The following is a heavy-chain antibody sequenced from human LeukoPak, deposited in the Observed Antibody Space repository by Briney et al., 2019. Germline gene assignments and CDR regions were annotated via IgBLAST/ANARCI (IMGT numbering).Heavy chain of an antibody. CDR2: IYYSGST. J-gene: IGHJ6*02. CDR3: ARVPGYSSSWYVSGYYGMDV. V-gene: IGHV4-59*01. CDR1: GGSICSYY. Sequence: SETLPLTCTVSGGSICSYYWSWIRQPPGKGLEWIGYIYYSGSTNYNPSLKSRVTISVDTSKNQFSLKLSSVTAADTAVYYCARVPGYSSSWYVSGYYGMDVWGQGTTVTVSS. D-gene: IGHD6-13*01.